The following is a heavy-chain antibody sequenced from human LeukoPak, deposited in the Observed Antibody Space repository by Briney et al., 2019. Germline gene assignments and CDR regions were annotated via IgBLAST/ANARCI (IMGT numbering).Heavy chain of an antibody. CDR2: ISGSGGST. J-gene: IGHJ5*02. CDR3: ATDTSSGWYVGWFDP. D-gene: IGHD6-19*01. V-gene: IGHV3-23*01. Sequence: GGSLRLSCAASGFTFSSYAMSWVRQAPGKGLEWVSAISGSGGSTYYADSVKGRFTISRDNSKNTLYLQMNSLRAEDTAVYYCATDTSSGWYVGWFDPWGQGTLVTVSS. CDR1: GFTFSSYA.